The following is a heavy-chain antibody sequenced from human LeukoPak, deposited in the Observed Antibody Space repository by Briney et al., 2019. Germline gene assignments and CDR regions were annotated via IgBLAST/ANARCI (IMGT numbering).Heavy chain of an antibody. D-gene: IGHD5-18*01. CDR2: IKQDGSEK. J-gene: IGHJ4*02. Sequence: HTGRSLRLSCTASGFTFGDYAINWFRQAPGKGLEWVANIKQDGSEKYYVDSVKGRFTISRDNAKNSLYLQMNSLRAEGTAVYYCARDKGIQLWLLGYFDYWGQGTLVTVSS. CDR1: GFTFGDYA. V-gene: IGHV3-7*01. CDR3: ARDKGIQLWLLGYFDY.